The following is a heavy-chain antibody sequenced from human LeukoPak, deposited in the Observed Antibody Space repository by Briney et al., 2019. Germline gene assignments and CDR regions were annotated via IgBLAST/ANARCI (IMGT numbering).Heavy chain of an antibody. D-gene: IGHD6-19*01. CDR2: ISSSGSTI. J-gene: IGHJ4*02. CDR1: GFTFSDYY. Sequence: GGSLRLSCAAPGFTFSDYYMSWIRQAPGKGLEWVSYISSSGSTIYYADSVKGRFTISRDNAKNSLYLQMNSLRAEDTAVYYCARVFRSSGWRHFDYWGQGTLVTVSS. CDR3: ARVFRSSGWRHFDY. V-gene: IGHV3-11*04.